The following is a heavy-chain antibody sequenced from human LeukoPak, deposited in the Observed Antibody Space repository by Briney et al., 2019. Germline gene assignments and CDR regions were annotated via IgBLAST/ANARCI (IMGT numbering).Heavy chain of an antibody. CDR1: GFTFSSYA. CDR2: ISGSGGTT. CDR3: AILVLAAFFDN. J-gene: IGHJ4*01. V-gene: IGHV3-23*01. Sequence: GGSVRLSCAASGFTFSSYAISWVRQAPGQGLEWVSGISGSGGTTHYADSVKGRFTISRDNSRDTLYLQMNSLRAEDTALFYCAILVLAAFFDNWGQGSLVIVAS. D-gene: IGHD2-15*01.